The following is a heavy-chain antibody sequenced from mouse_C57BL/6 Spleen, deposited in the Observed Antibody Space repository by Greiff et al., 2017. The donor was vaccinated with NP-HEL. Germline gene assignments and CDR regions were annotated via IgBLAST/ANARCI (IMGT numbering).Heavy chain of an antibody. CDR3: ARRGIYYDYDYYAMDY. CDR2: PASSDSLT. Sequence: QVQLQQPGAEPVMPGASVKLSRKASGYTFSTFLMPWVKPRPGQGLEWIGEPASSDSLTNYNQKFKGKSTLTVDKSYSTAYMQLSSLTSEDSAVYYCARRGIYYDYDYYAMDYWGQGTSVTVSS. V-gene: IGHV1-69*01. D-gene: IGHD2-4*01. CDR1: GYTFSTFL. J-gene: IGHJ4*01.